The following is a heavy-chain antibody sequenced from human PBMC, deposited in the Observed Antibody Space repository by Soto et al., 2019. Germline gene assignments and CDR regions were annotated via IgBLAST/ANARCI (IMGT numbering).Heavy chain of an antibody. CDR2: ISYSGST. V-gene: IGHV4-31*03. J-gene: IGHJ3*02. D-gene: IGHD3-10*01. CDR1: GGSISSGGYY. CDR3: AKNAYYYGSGSYRGAFDI. Sequence: QVQLQESGPGLVKPSQTLSLTCTVYGGSISSGGYYWSWIRQHPGKGLDWIGYISYSGSTYYNPSLKSRVTISVDTSKNQFSLKLNSVTAADTAVYYCAKNAYYYGSGSYRGAFDIWGQGTMVTVSS.